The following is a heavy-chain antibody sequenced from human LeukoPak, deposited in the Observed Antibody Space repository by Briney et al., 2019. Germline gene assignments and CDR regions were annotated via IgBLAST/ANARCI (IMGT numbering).Heavy chain of an antibody. D-gene: IGHD6-13*01. CDR3: ARVYSSNWFGFDY. Sequence: ASVKVSCKASGYTFTGYYMHWVRQAPGQGLEWMGWINPNSGGTNYAQKFQGRVTMTRDTSISTAYMELSRLGSDDTAMYYCARVYSSNWFGFDYWGQGTLVTVSS. CDR1: GYTFTGYY. J-gene: IGHJ4*02. CDR2: INPNSGGT. V-gene: IGHV1-2*02.